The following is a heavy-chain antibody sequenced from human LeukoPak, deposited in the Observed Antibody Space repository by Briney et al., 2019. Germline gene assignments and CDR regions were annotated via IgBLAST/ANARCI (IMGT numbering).Heavy chain of an antibody. CDR2: ISSSSSYI. Sequence: PSETLSLTCTVSGGSISSSSYYWGWIRQPPGKGLEWVSSISSSSSYIYYADSVKGRFTISRDNAKNSLYLQMNSLRAEDTAVYYCARLGRHDAFDIWGQGTTVTVSS. V-gene: IGHV3-21*01. CDR1: GGSISSSS. J-gene: IGHJ3*02. D-gene: IGHD7-27*01. CDR3: ARLGRHDAFDI.